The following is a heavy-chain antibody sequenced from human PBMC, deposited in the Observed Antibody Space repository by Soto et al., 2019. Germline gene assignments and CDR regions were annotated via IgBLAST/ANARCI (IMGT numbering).Heavy chain of an antibody. D-gene: IGHD3-3*01. V-gene: IGHV3-11*01. CDR2: ISRSGDTI. CDR1: GFRLSDYE. J-gene: IGHJ4*02. CDR3: AKDQSLTTRKTDFDF. Sequence: QVQLVESGGGLVQPGGSLRLSCAVSGFRLSDYEMSWIRQAPGKGPEWVSFISRSGDTIYYVDSVKGRFSISRDNAKNSVYLQVRSLRVEDTAAYFCAKDQSLTTRKTDFDFWGQGTLVTVSS.